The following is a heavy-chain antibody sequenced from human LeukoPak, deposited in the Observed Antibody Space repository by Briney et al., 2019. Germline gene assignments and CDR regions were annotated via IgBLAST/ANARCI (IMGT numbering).Heavy chain of an antibody. Sequence: PGGSLRLSCAASGFTFSGYTMNWVRQAPGKGPEWVSSMQGRFTISRDNAKNSLYLQMDSLRVEDTAVYYCARDLKAAGSYYPYAIDVWGQRTTVTVSS. V-gene: IGHV3-21*01. CDR1: GFTFSGYT. D-gene: IGHD6-13*01. J-gene: IGHJ6*02. CDR3: ARDLKAAGSYYPYAIDV.